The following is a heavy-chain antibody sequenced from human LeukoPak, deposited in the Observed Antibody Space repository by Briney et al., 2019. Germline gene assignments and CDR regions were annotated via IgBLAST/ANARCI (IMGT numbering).Heavy chain of an antibody. D-gene: IGHD5-18*01. CDR3: AKSLRGYSYGSGATEPIDY. CDR1: GFTFSSYA. J-gene: IGHJ4*02. CDR2: ISGSGGST. V-gene: IGHV3-23*01. Sequence: GGSLRLSCAASGFTFSSYAMSWVRQAPGKGLEWVSAISGSGGSTYYADSVKGRFTISRDNSKNTLYLQMNGLRAEDTAVYYCAKSLRGYSYGSGATEPIDYWGQGTLVTVSS.